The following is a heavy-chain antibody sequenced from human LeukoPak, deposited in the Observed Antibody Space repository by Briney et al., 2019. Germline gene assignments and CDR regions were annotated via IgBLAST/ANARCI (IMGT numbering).Heavy chain of an antibody. Sequence: PSETLSLTCTVSGGSISSSNHYWSWIRQPPGKGLEWIGYIYYSGSTNYNPSLKSRVTISVDTSKNQFSLKLSSVTAADTAVYYCASATLLDYYDSSGYYYSWAPYGMDVWGQGTTVTVSS. CDR3: ASATLLDYYDSSGYYYSWAPYGMDV. J-gene: IGHJ6*02. CDR1: GGSISSSNHY. D-gene: IGHD3-22*01. CDR2: IYYSGST. V-gene: IGHV4-61*01.